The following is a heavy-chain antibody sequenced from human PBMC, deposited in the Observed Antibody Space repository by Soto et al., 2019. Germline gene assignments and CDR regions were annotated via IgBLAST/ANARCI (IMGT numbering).Heavy chain of an antibody. J-gene: IGHJ6*03. CDR1: GGSISSSSYY. D-gene: IGHD2-2*01. V-gene: IGHV4-39*01. CDR3: ARHFTSRYQHFVSYYYYMDV. Sequence: ETLSLTCTVSGGSISSSSYYWGWIRQPPGKGLEWIGSIYYSGSTYYNPSLKSRVTISVDTSKNQFSLKLSSVTAADTAVYYCARHFTSRYQHFVSYYYYMDVWGKGTTVTVSS. CDR2: IYYSGST.